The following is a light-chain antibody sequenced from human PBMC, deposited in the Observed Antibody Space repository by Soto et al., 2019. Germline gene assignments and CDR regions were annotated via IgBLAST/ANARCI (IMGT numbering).Light chain of an antibody. J-gene: IGKJ4*01. CDR1: QSVSSY. CDR2: DAS. CDR3: QQRRDWPST. V-gene: IGKV3-11*01. Sequence: EIVLTQSPATLSLSPGERATLSCRASQSVSSYLAWYQQKPGQAPRLLIYDASNRATGIPARFSGSGSGTDFTLTIRILEPDDFAVYYCQQRRDWPSTFGGGTKVQIK.